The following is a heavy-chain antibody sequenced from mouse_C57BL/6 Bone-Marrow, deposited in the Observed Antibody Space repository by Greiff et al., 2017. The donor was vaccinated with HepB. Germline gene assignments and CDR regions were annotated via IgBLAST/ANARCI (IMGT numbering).Heavy chain of an antibody. CDR1: GFTFSSYG. CDR3: STMVTRFAY. D-gene: IGHD2-1*01. CDR2: ISSGGSYT. V-gene: IGHV5-6*01. J-gene: IGHJ3*01. Sequence: EVKLVESGGDLVKPGGSLKLSCAASGFTFSSYGMSWVRQTPDKRLEWVATISSGGSYTYYPDSVKGRFTISRDNAKNTLYLQMSSLKSEDTAMYYSSTMVTRFAYWGQGTLVTVSA.